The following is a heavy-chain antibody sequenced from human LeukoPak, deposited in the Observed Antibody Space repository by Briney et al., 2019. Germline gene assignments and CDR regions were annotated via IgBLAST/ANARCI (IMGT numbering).Heavy chain of an antibody. Sequence: GGSLSLSCAASGFTFSSYSMNGVRQAPGKGLEWVSAITSSRSYIYYADSVKGRFTTTRDNAKNSLYLQMNSLRAEDTAVYYCATYYDFWSGYSPPFDYWGQGTLVTVSS. CDR3: ATYYDFWSGYSPPFDY. J-gene: IGHJ4*02. D-gene: IGHD3-3*01. CDR2: ITSSRSYI. CDR1: GFTFSSYS. V-gene: IGHV3-21*01.